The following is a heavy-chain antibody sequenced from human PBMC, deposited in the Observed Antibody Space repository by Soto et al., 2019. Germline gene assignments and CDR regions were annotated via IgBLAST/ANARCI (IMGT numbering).Heavy chain of an antibody. V-gene: IGHV4-39*02. CDR3: AREACSGGSCFYFGPDY. CDR2: IYYSGST. D-gene: IGHD2-15*01. J-gene: IGHJ4*02. Sequence: SSETLSLTCTVSGGSISSSSYYWGWIRQPPGKGLEWIGSIYYSGSTYYNPSLKGRFTISRDNAKNTLYLQMNSLRAEDTAVYYCAREACSGGSCFYFGPDYWGQGTLVTVSS. CDR1: GGSISSSSYY.